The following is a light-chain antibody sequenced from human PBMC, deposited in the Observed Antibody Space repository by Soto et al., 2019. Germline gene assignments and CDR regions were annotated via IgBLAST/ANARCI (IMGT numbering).Light chain of an antibody. J-gene: IGKJ4*01. V-gene: IGKV3D-20*02. Sequence: EIVLPQSPGTLSLSPGERATLSCRASQSVSSSYLAWYQQKPGQAPRLLIFGASTRATGIPARFSGSGSGTDFTLTISSLEPEDFAVYYCQQRSSWPLTFGGGTKV. CDR2: GAS. CDR1: QSVSSSY. CDR3: QQRSSWPLT.